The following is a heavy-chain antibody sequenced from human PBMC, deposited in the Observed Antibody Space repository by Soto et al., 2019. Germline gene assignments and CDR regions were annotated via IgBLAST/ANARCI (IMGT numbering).Heavy chain of an antibody. CDR1: GFTFISYD. J-gene: IGHJ4*02. V-gene: IGHV3-13*01. D-gene: IGHD3-9*01. Sequence: GGSLRLSCAASGFTFISYDMHWVRQATGKGLEWVSAIGTAGDTYYPGSVKGRFTISRENAKNSLYLQMNSLRAEDTAVYYCARGHPKTYQLRYFDWPPSGFNYWGQGTLVTVSS. CDR2: IGTAGDT. CDR3: ARGHPKTYQLRYFDWPPSGFNY.